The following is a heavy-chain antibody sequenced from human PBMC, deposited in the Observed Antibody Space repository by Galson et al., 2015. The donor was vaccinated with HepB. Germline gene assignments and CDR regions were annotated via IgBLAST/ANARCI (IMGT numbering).Heavy chain of an antibody. V-gene: IGHV5-10-1*01. CDR2: IDPSDSYT. Sequence: SGAEVKKPGESLRISCKGSGYSFTSYWISWVRQMPGKGLEWMGRIDPSDSYTNYSPSFQGHVTISADKSISTAYLQWSSLKASDTAMYYCARSEIALYCSGGSCYYGMDVWGQGTTVTVSS. CDR1: GYSFTSYW. D-gene: IGHD2-15*01. CDR3: ARSEIALYCSGGSCYYGMDV. J-gene: IGHJ6*02.